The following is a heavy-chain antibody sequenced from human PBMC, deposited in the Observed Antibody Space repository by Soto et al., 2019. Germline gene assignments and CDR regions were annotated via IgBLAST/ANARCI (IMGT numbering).Heavy chain of an antibody. Sequence: ASVKVSCKASGYTFTSYGISWVRQAPGQGLEWMGWISAYNGNTNYAQKLQGRVTMTTDTSTSTAYMELRSLRSDDTAVYYCARERYLDWLYWIDLWGQETLVSVSS. CDR3: ARERYLDWLYWIDL. CDR2: ISAYNGNT. CDR1: GYTFTSYG. V-gene: IGHV1-18*01. J-gene: IGHJ5*02. D-gene: IGHD3-9*01.